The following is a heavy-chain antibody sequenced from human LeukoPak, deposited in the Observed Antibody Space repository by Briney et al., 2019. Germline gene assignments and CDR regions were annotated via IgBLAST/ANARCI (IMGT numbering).Heavy chain of an antibody. CDR2: ISYDGSNK. CDR3: AKDLGGGSGCYDL. V-gene: IGHV3-30*18. D-gene: IGHD6-19*01. CDR1: GFTFSSYG. Sequence: QAGGSLRLSCAASGFTFSSYGMHWVRQAPGKGLEWVAIISYDGSNKYYADSVQGRFTISRDNSKSTLYLQMNSLRAEDTAVYYCAKDLGGGSGCYDLWGRGTLVTVSS. J-gene: IGHJ2*01.